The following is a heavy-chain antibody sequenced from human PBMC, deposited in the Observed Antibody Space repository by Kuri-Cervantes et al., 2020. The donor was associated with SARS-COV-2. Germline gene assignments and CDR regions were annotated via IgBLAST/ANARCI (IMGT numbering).Heavy chain of an antibody. J-gene: IGHJ3*02. CDR2: IGTAGDP. CDR3: ARVIGTSSWFADAFDI. CDR1: GFTFSSYD. Sequence: GESLKISCAASGFTFSSYDMHWVRQATGKGLEWVSAIGTAGDPYYPGSVKGRFTISRDNSKNTLYLQLNSLRAEDTSIYYCARVIGTSSWFADAFDIWGQGTMVTVSS. D-gene: IGHD6-13*01. V-gene: IGHV3-13*05.